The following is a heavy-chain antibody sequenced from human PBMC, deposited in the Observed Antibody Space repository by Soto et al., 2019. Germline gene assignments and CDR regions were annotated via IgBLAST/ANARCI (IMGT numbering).Heavy chain of an antibody. V-gene: IGHV3-7*01. CDR1: GFTFSSYW. CDR3: ARVVGGRHCSSTSCYPNWFDP. D-gene: IGHD2-2*01. J-gene: IGHJ5*02. CDR2: IKQDGSEK. Sequence: EVQLVESGGGLVQPGGSLRLSCAASGFTFSSYWMSWVRQAPGKGLEWVANIKQDGSEKYYVDSVKGRFTISRDNAKNSLYLQMNSLRGEDTAVYYCARVVGGRHCSSTSCYPNWFDPWGQGTLVTVSS.